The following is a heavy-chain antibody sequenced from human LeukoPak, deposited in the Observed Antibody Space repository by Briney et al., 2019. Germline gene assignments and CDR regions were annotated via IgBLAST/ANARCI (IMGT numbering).Heavy chain of an antibody. J-gene: IGHJ5*02. V-gene: IGHV3-30*18. CDR1: GFTFSSYG. D-gene: IGHD2-2*01. CDR3: AKVGVPAATRSWFDP. CDR2: MSYDGSNK. Sequence: PGGSLRLSCAASGFTFSSYGMHWVRQAPGKGLDWVAVMSYDGSNKYYADSVKGRFTISRDNSKNTLYLQMNSLRAEDTAVYYCAKVGVPAATRSWFDPWGQGTLVTVSS.